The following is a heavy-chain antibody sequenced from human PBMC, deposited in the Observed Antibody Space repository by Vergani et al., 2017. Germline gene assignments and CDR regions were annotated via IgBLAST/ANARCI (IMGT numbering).Heavy chain of an antibody. CDR3: ARMRRSGLDF. D-gene: IGHD1-14*01. J-gene: IGHJ4*02. CDR1: NYNFTYHA. V-gene: IGHV7-4-1*02. CDR2: INTRTGDP. Sequence: QVQLVQSGSELKKPGASVKISCKASNYNFTYHAIHWVRQAPGQGLEWMGLINTRTGDPKFAQGFSGRFVFSLNTPVTTAHLQISSLKAEDTASYYCARMRRSGLDFWGQGTLVTVSS.